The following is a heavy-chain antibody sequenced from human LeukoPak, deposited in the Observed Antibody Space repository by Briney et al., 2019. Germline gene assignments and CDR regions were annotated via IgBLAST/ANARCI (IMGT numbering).Heavy chain of an antibody. CDR2: ISYDGSNK. D-gene: IGHD3-22*01. Sequence: GGSLRLSCAASGFTFSSYAMQWVRQAPGKGLEWVAVISYDGSNKYYADSVKGRFTISRDNSKNTLYLQMNSLRAEDTAVYYCASYYYDSSATEYFDYWGQGTLVTVSS. J-gene: IGHJ4*02. V-gene: IGHV3-30-3*01. CDR3: ASYYYDSSATEYFDY. CDR1: GFTFSSYA.